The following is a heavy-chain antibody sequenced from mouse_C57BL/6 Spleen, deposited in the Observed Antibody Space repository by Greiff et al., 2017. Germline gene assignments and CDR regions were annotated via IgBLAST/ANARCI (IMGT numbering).Heavy chain of an antibody. J-gene: IGHJ2*01. CDR3: ARDREVTPTRGYYFYH. V-gene: IGHV5-4*01. CDR2: ISDGVSYT. D-gene: IGHD2-1*01. Sequence: EVQVVESGGGLVKPGGSLKLSCAASGFTFSSYAMSWVRQTPEKRLEWVATISDGVSYTYYPDNVKGRFTISRDNAKNNLYLQMSHLKSEDTAMYYCARDREVTPTRGYYFYHGGQGTTLTVSS. CDR1: GFTFSSYA.